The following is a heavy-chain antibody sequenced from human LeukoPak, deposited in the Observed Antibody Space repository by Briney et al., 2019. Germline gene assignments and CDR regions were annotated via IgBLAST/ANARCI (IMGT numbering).Heavy chain of an antibody. CDR2: IYYSGST. CDR1: GGSISSSSYY. CDR3: ARRAGGSNWFDP. V-gene: IGHV4-39*01. J-gene: IGHJ5*02. D-gene: IGHD2-15*01. Sequence: KPSETLSLTCTVSGGSISSSSYYWGWIRQPPGKGLEWIGSIYYSGSTYYNPSLKSRVTISVDTSKNQFSLKLSSVTAADMAVYYCARRAGGSNWFDPWGQGTLVTVSS.